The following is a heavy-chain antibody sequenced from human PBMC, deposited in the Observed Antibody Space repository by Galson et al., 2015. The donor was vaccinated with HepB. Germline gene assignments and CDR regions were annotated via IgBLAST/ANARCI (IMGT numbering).Heavy chain of an antibody. CDR3: AAPEAYYDSSGYYY. CDR2: ISSSSSTI. J-gene: IGHJ4*02. Sequence: SLRLSCAASGFTFSSYSMSWVRQAPGKGLEWVSYISSSSSTIYYADSVKGRFTISRDNAKNSLYLQMNSLRAEDTAVYYCAAPEAYYDSSGYYYWGQGTLVTVSS. D-gene: IGHD3-22*01. V-gene: IGHV3-48*01. CDR1: GFTFSSYS.